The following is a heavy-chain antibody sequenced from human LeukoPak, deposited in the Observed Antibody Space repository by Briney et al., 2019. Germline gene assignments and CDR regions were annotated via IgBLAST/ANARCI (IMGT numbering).Heavy chain of an antibody. Sequence: PGGSLRLSCAASGFTFSSYWMIWVRQAPGKGLEWVSSISSSSSYIYYADSVKGRFTISRDNAKNSLYLQMNSLRAEDTAVYYCARDSPLYCSSTSCPFDYWGQGTLVTVSS. D-gene: IGHD2-2*01. V-gene: IGHV3-21*01. CDR2: ISSSSSYI. CDR1: GFTFSSYW. CDR3: ARDSPLYCSSTSCPFDY. J-gene: IGHJ4*02.